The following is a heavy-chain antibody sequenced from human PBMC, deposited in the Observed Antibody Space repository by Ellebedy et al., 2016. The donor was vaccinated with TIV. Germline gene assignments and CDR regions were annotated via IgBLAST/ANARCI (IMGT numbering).Heavy chain of an antibody. V-gene: IGHV4-61*08. CDR2: IYYSGIT. D-gene: IGHD6-19*01. CDR3: ARRSPGYSSGWYSPYYGMDV. J-gene: IGHJ6*02. CDR1: GGSISSGDYY. Sequence: MPGGSLRLSCTVPGGSISSGDYYGSWIRQPPGKGLEWIGYIYYSGITNYNPSLKSRVTISVDTSKNQFSLKLSSVTAADTAVYYCARRSPGYSSGWYSPYYGMDVWGQGTTVPVSS.